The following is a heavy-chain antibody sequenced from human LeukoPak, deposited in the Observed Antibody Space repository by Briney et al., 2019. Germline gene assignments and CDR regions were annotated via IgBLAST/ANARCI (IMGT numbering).Heavy chain of an antibody. CDR3: ARSLLWFGENYFDY. CDR2: IYSGGST. Sequence: GGSLRLSCAASGFTFSDYYMSWIRQAPGKGLEWVSVIYSGGSTYYADSVKGRFTISRDNSKNTLYLQMNSLRAEDTAVYYCARSLLWFGENYFDYWGQGTLVTVSS. J-gene: IGHJ4*02. V-gene: IGHV3-53*01. D-gene: IGHD3-10*01. CDR1: GFTFSDYY.